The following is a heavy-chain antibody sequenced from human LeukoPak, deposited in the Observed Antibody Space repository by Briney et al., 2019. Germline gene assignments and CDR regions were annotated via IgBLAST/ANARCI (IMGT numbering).Heavy chain of an antibody. D-gene: IGHD3-10*01. Sequence: GGCLRPSCAAPGFTFSSYGMHWVRQAPGKGLEYVSAISSNGGSTYYANSVKGRFTISRDNSKNTLYLQMGSLRAEDMAMYFCARDRSGAYDYWGLGTLVTVSS. J-gene: IGHJ4*02. CDR2: ISSNGGST. V-gene: IGHV3-64*01. CDR1: GFTFSSYG. CDR3: ARDRSGAYDY.